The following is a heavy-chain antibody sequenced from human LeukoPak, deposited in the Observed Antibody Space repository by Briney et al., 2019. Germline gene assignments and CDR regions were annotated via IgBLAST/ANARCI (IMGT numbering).Heavy chain of an antibody. D-gene: IGHD1-1*01. Sequence: GGSLRLSCSASGFTFSDYYMSWIRQAPGKGLEWVSYISSSSSSYTNYADSVKGRFTISRDNAKNSLYLQMNSLTAEDTAVYYCARKMKTGDRVGTFDIWGQGTMVTVSS. CDR2: ISSSSSSYT. V-gene: IGHV3-11*06. J-gene: IGHJ3*02. CDR3: ARKMKTGDRVGTFDI. CDR1: GFTFSDYY.